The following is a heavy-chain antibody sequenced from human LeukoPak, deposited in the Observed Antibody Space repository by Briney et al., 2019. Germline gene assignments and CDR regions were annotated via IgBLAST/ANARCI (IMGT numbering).Heavy chain of an antibody. CDR2: ISTYNGNT. J-gene: IGHJ2*01. D-gene: IGHD2-15*01. V-gene: IGHV1-18*01. CDR1: GYTFTTYA. CDR3: ARVALGSWYFDL. Sequence: PKASVKVSCKASGYTFTTYAISWVRQAPGQGLEWMGWISTYNGNTNYAQKFQGRVTLTTDTSTSTAYMDLRSLRSDDTAVYHCARVALGSWYFDLWGRGTLVTVSS.